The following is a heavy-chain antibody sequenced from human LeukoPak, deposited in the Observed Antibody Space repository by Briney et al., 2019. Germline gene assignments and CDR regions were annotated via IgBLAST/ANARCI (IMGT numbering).Heavy chain of an antibody. CDR2: IYYSGST. CDR3: ARVVVGAFYYYYYMDV. CDR1: GGSFSGYY. Sequence: PSETLSLTCAVYGGSFSGYYWSWIRQPPGKGLQWIGYIYYSGSTNYNPSLKSRVIISVDRSKNQFSLRLTSVTAADTAVYYCARVVVGAFYYYYYMDVWGKGTTVIVSS. D-gene: IGHD2-2*01. V-gene: IGHV4-59*01. J-gene: IGHJ6*03.